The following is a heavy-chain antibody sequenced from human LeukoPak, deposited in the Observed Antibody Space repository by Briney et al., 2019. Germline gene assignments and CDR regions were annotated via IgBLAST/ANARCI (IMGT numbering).Heavy chain of an antibody. D-gene: IGHD5-12*01. CDR2: IYYSGST. J-gene: IGHJ4*02. CDR1: GGSISSSSYY. Sequence: SETLSLTCTVSGGSISSSSYYWGWIRQPPGKGLEWIGSIYYSGSTYYNPSLKSRVTISVDTSKNQLSLKVRSVTAADTAVYYCARPQGVASVWDFDYWGQGTLVTVSS. V-gene: IGHV4-39*01. CDR3: ARPQGVASVWDFDY.